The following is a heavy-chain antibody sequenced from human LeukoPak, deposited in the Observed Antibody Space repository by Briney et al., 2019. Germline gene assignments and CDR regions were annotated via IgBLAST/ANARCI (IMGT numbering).Heavy chain of an antibody. J-gene: IGHJ5*01. CDR1: GGSISSGSHY. V-gene: IGHV4-61*02. CDR3: AREFES. Sequence: SQTLSLTCTVSGGSISSGSHYWSWIRQPAGKGLEWIGPIYTSGTTKTNPSLESRVTISLDTSKNQFSLKLGSVTAADTAVYYCAREFESWGQGTLVTVSS. CDR2: IYTSGTT.